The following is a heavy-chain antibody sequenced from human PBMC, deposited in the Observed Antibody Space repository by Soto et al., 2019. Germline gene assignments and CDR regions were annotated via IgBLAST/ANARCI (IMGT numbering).Heavy chain of an antibody. Sequence: EVQLVESGGGLVQPGRSLRLSCAASGFTFDDYAMHWVRQAPGKGLEWVSGISWNSGSIGYADSVKGRFTISRDNAKNSLYLQMNSMRAEDTALYYCGKDLGIAVAGTGYYYYYYMDVWGKGTTVTVSS. CDR2: ISWNSGSI. V-gene: IGHV3-9*01. CDR3: GKDLGIAVAGTGYYYYYYMDV. D-gene: IGHD6-19*01. CDR1: GFTFDDYA. J-gene: IGHJ6*03.